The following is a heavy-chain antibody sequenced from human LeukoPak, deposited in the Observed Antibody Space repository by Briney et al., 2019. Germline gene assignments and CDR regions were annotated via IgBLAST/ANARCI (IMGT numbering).Heavy chain of an antibody. CDR1: GFTFSDYY. CDR2: ISSSGSTI. J-gene: IGHJ4*02. V-gene: IGHV3-11*01. CDR3: ARRNGSPGGEWLLYQLGVPPKLDY. Sequence: GGSLRLSCAASGFTFSDYYMSWIRQAPGKGLECVSYISSSGSTIYYADSVKGRFTISRDNAKNSLYLQMNSLRAEDTAVYYCARRNGSPGGEWLLYQLGVPPKLDYWGQGTLVTVSS. D-gene: IGHD3-3*01.